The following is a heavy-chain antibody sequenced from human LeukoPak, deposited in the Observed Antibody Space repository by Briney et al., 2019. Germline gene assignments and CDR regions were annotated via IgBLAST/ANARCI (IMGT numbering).Heavy chain of an antibody. Sequence: GGSLRLSCAASGLTFSSYGMNWVRQAPGKGLEWVPSISSSSNYIYYADSVKGRFTISRDNAKNSLYLQMNSLRAEDTAVYYCARVPHAMVRGVIITEFYFDYWGQGTLVTVSS. CDR3: ARVPHAMVRGVIITEFYFDY. CDR1: GLTFSSYG. CDR2: ISSSSNYI. J-gene: IGHJ4*02. D-gene: IGHD3-10*01. V-gene: IGHV3-21*01.